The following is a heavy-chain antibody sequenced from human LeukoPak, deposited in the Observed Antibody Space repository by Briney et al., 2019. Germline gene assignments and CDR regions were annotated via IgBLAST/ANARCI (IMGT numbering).Heavy chain of an antibody. V-gene: IGHV3-30*18. J-gene: IGHJ6*04. CDR2: IAYDGNNT. CDR1: GFIFSDYG. Sequence: GVSLRLSCVASGFIFSDYGIQWVRQAPGKGLEWVAVIAYDGNNTYYGDSVRGRFTISRDNSKKMVYLEMNSLRVEDTAVYYCAKTGMLRRVGYLDVWGKGTAVIVSS. CDR3: AKTGMLRRVGYLDV. D-gene: IGHD1-1*01.